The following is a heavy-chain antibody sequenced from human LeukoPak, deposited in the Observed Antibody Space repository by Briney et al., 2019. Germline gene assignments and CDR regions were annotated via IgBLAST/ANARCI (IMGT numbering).Heavy chain of an antibody. D-gene: IGHD3-22*01. CDR2: INHSGST. CDR1: GGSFSGYY. J-gene: IGHJ5*02. Sequence: KPSETLSLTCAVYGGSFSGYYWSWIRQPPGKGLEWIGEINHSGSTNYNPSLKSRVTISVDTSKNQFSLKLSSVTAADTAVYYYARARRTRPSSGYFQPWGQGTLVTVSS. V-gene: IGHV4-34*01. CDR3: ARARRTRPSSGYFQP.